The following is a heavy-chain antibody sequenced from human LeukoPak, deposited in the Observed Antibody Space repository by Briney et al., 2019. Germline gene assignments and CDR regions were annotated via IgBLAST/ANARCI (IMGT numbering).Heavy chain of an antibody. CDR1: GGTISSSSYY. J-gene: IGHJ4*02. CDR3: ARIRSYYDSGYYPYYIDY. CDR2: IYYSGST. Sequence: SETLSLTCTVSGGTISSSSYYWGWIRQPPGKGLEWIGSIYYSGSTYYNPSLKSRVTISVDTSKNQFSLKLRSVTAADTAVYYCARIRSYYDSGYYPYYIDYWGQGILVTVSS. V-gene: IGHV4-39*07. D-gene: IGHD3-22*01.